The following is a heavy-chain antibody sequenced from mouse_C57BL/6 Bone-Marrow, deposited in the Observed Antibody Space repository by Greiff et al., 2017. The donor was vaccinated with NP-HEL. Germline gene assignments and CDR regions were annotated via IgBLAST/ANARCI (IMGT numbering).Heavy chain of an antibody. V-gene: IGHV8-8*01. CDR2: IWWDDDK. CDR3: ARIDYYGSSFYWYFDV. CDR1: GFSLSTFGMG. Sequence: QVTLKVSGPGILQPSQTLSLTCSFSGFSLSTFGMGVGWIRQPSGKGLEWLAHIWWDDDKYYNPALKSRLTISKDTSKNQVFLKIANVDTAGTATYYCARIDYYGSSFYWYFDVWGTGTTVTVSS. D-gene: IGHD1-1*01. J-gene: IGHJ1*03.